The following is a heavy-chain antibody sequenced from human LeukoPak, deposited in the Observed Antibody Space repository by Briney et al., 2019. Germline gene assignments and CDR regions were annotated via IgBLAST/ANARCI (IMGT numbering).Heavy chain of an antibody. V-gene: IGHV4-61*02. CDR3: AREGESSPFDY. D-gene: IGHD3-16*01. J-gene: IGHJ4*02. CDR2: IYTSGST. Sequence: SETLSLTCALCGGSISSRSYYWSWIRQPAGKGLEWIGRIYTSGSTNYNPSLKSRVTISVDTSKNQFSLKLSSVTAADTAVYYCAREGESSPFDYWGQGTLVTVSS. CDR1: GGSISSRSYY.